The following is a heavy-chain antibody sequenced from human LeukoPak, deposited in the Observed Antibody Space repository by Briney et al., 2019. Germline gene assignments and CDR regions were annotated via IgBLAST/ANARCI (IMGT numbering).Heavy chain of an antibody. CDR1: GGTFSSYA. CDR2: IIPIFGTA. CDR3: ARENHCSGGSCYWWFDP. D-gene: IGHD2-15*01. Sequence: SVKVSCKASGGTFSSYAISWVRQAPGQGLEWMGGIIPIFGTANYAQKFQGRVTIRADESTSTAYMELSSLRSEDTAVYYCARENHCSGGSCYWWFDPWGQGTLVTVSS. J-gene: IGHJ5*02. V-gene: IGHV1-69*13.